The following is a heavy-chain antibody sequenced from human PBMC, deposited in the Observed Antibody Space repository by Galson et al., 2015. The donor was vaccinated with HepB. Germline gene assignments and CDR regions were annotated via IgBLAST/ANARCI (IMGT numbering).Heavy chain of an antibody. J-gene: IGHJ4*02. CDR1: GFSFSNYD. CDR2: ISSGGDT. V-gene: IGHV3-13*01. D-gene: IGHD1-1*01. CDR3: TRALEATTYYFDF. Sequence: SLRLSCAASGFSFSNYDMHWVRQVPGKGLEWVSGISSGGDTYDRDSLKGRFTISRDNAKNSLYLQMNSLRAGDTAVYYCTRALEATTYYFDFWGQGTPVTVSS.